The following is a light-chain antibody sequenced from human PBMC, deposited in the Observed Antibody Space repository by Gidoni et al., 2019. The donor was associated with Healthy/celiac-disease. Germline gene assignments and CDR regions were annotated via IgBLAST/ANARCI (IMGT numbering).Light chain of an antibody. J-gene: IGLJ2*01. CDR3: SSYTSSSTV. Sequence: QSALTQPASVSGSPGQSITISCTGTSSDVCGYNYVSWYQQHPGKAPKLMIYDVSNRPSGVSNRFSGSKSGNTASLTISGLQAEDEVDYYCSSYTSSSTVFGGGTKLTVL. V-gene: IGLV2-14*01. CDR1: SSDVCGYNY. CDR2: DVS.